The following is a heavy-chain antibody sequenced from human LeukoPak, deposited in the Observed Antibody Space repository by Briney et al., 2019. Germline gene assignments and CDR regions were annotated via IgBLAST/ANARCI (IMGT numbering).Heavy chain of an antibody. CDR3: ARDTHIVVVPAAIMGLDY. CDR2: VSVYNGNT. D-gene: IGHD2-2*01. J-gene: IGHJ4*02. Sequence: VASVHVSCKPCGCTFTNYGISGVRPAPGQGFEGMGWVSVYNGNTNYAQNLQDRVTMTTDTSTSTAYMELRSLRSDDTAVYYCARDTHIVVVPAAIMGLDYWGQGTLVTVSS. CDR1: GCTFTNYG. V-gene: IGHV1-18*01.